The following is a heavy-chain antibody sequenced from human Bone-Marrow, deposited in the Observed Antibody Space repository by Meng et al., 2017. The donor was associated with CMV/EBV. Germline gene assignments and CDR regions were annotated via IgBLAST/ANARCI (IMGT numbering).Heavy chain of an antibody. CDR2: IYPGDSDT. CDR3: VRQGYGYYGDF. D-gene: IGHD4-17*01. Sequence: GESLKISCKGSEYRFTNYWIGWVRQMPGKGLEWMGIIYPGDSDTRYRPSFQGQVTISADKSISTAYLQWGTLKASDSAMYYCVRQGYGYYGDFWGQGTMVTVSS. CDR1: EYRFTNYW. V-gene: IGHV5-51*01. J-gene: IGHJ4*02.